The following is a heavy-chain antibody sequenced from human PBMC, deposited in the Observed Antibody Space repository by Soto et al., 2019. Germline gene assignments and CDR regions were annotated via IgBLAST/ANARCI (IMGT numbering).Heavy chain of an antibody. CDR1: GFTFSSYA. CDR3: AKDRCSWQPVSPFDS. V-gene: IGHV3-23*01. CDR2: ISGSGGST. J-gene: IGHJ4*02. Sequence: EVQLLESGGGLVQPGGSLRLSCAASGFTFSSYAMSWVRQAPGKGLEWVSAISGSGGSTYYADSVKGRFTISRDNSKNKLYMQRNGLRVEATAVHYCAKDRCSWQPVSPFDSLGQGSLVTVSS. D-gene: IGHD6-6*01.